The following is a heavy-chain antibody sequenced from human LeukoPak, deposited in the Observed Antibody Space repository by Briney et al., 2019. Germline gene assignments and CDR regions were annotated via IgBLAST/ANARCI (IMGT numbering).Heavy chain of an antibody. J-gene: IGHJ4*02. D-gene: IGHD3-22*01. V-gene: IGHV4-61*02. CDR3: ARGRYYYDSSGYYYFDY. Sequence: SETLSLTCTVSGGSISSGSHYWSWIRQPAGKGLEWIGRIYTSGSTNYNPSLKSRVTISVDTSKNQFSLKLSSVTAADTAVYYCARGRYYYDSSGYYYFDYWGQGTLVTVSS. CDR1: GGSISSGSHY. CDR2: IYTSGST.